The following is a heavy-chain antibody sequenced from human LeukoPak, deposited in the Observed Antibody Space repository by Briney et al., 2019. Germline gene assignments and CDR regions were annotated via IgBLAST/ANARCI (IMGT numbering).Heavy chain of an antibody. Sequence: ASVKVSFKASGGTFSSYAIRWVRQAPGQGLEWMGGIIPIFGTANYAQKFQGRVTITTDESTSTAYMELSSLRSEDTAVYYCARARYRGSYYDYYYYYMDVWGKGTTVTVSS. CDR1: GGTFSSYA. CDR3: ARARYRGSYYDYYYYYMDV. J-gene: IGHJ6*03. V-gene: IGHV1-69*05. D-gene: IGHD1-26*01. CDR2: IIPIFGTA.